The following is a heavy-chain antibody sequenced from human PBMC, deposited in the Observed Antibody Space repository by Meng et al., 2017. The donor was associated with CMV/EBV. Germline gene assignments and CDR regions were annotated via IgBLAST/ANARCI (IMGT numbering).Heavy chain of an antibody. V-gene: IGHV1-69*05. CDR2: IIPIFGTA. Sequence: SVKVSCKASGGTFSSYAISWVRQAPGQGLEWMGGIIPIFGTANYAQKFQGRVTITTDESTSTAYIELSSLRSEDTAVYYCASAVQDVVVPAAIRYSSGWYSPRAFDIWGQGTMVTVSS. J-gene: IGHJ3*02. CDR3: ASAVQDVVVPAAIRYSSGWYSPRAFDI. CDR1: GGTFSSYA. D-gene: IGHD2-2*02.